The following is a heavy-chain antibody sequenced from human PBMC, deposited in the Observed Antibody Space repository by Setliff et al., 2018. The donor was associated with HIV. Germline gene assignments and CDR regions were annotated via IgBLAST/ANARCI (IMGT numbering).Heavy chain of an antibody. J-gene: IGHJ4*02. D-gene: IGHD6-19*01. CDR3: ARGEAVAGRGAPPSFDY. CDR2: IIPNSGGT. CDR1: GYTFTAYY. Sequence: ASVKVSCKASGYTFTAYYMHWVRQAPGQGLEWMGRIIPNSGGTNYAQKFQGRVTMTRDTSISTAYMELSRLRSDDTAVYYCARGEAVAGRGAPPSFDYWGQGTLVTVSS. V-gene: IGHV1-2*06.